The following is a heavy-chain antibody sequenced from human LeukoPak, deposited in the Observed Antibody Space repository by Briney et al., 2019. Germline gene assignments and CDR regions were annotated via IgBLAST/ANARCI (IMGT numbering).Heavy chain of an antibody. D-gene: IGHD3-22*01. V-gene: IGHV1-69*05. Sequence: GSSVKVSCKASGGTFSSYAISWVRQAPGQGLEWMGGIIAIFGTANYAQKFQGRVTITTDESTSTAYMELSSLRSEDTAVYYRARGPEYYYDSSGYSTPPEYYLDYWGQGTLVTVSS. CDR1: GGTFSSYA. J-gene: IGHJ4*02. CDR3: ARGPEYYYDSSGYSTPPEYYLDY. CDR2: IIAIFGTA.